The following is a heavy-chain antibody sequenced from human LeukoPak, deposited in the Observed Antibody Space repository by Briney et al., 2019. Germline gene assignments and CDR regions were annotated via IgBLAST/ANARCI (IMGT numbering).Heavy chain of an antibody. D-gene: IGHD6-6*01. Sequence: KSSETLSLTCTVSGYSISSGYYWDWIRQPPGKGLEWIGSVFHSGSTYYNPSLKSRVTISVDTSRNQFSLKLASVTAADTAVYYCARPLGQYSTSSGLVVWGQGTLVTVSS. J-gene: IGHJ4*02. CDR2: VFHSGST. V-gene: IGHV4-38-2*02. CDR1: GYSISSGYY. CDR3: ARPLGQYSTSSGLVV.